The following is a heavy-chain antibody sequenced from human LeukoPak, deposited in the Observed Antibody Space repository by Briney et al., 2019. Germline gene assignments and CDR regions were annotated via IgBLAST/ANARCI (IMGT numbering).Heavy chain of an antibody. CDR2: IIPIFVTA. V-gene: IGHV1-69*05. CDR3: ARVDRNWFDP. CDR1: GGTFSSYA. D-gene: IGHD2-2*03. J-gene: IGHJ5*02. Sequence: SVKVSCKASGGTFSSYAISWLRQAPGQGLEWMGRIIPIFVTANYAQKFQGKVTITTDESTSTAYMELSSLRSEDTAVYYCARVDRNWFDPWGQGTLVTVSS.